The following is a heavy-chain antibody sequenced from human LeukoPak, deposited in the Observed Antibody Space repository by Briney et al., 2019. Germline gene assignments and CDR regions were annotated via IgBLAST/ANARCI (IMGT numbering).Heavy chain of an antibody. Sequence: ASVKVSCKASGYTFTGYYMRWGRQAPGQGLEWVGRINPNSGGTDYAQKFQGRVTMTRDTSISTAYMELSRLRSDDTAVYYCARSSGWYGDYWGQGTLVTVSS. J-gene: IGHJ4*02. CDR2: INPNSGGT. D-gene: IGHD6-19*01. V-gene: IGHV1-2*06. CDR3: ARSSGWYGDY. CDR1: GYTFTGYY.